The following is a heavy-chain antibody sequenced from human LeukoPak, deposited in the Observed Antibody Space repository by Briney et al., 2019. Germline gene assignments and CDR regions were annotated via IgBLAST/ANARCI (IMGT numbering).Heavy chain of an antibody. CDR3: ARRAGAYSHPYDY. V-gene: IGHV3-53*01. CDR1: GFTASTSS. Sequence: GGSLRLSCTVSGFTASTSSMSWVRQAPGKGLEWVSFIYSDNTHYSDSVKGRFTISRDNSKNTLYLQMNSLRAEDTAVYYCARRAGAYSHPYDYWGQGTLVTVSS. D-gene: IGHD4/OR15-4a*01. J-gene: IGHJ4*02. CDR2: IYSDNT.